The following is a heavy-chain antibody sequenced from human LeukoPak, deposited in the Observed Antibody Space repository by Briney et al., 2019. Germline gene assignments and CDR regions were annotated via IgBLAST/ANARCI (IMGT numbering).Heavy chain of an antibody. D-gene: IGHD1-1*01. J-gene: IGHJ4*02. V-gene: IGHV4-34*01. Sequence: PSETLSLTCAVYTGSFSDFYWTWIRQPPGKGLEWIGGITHRGVTTYNPSLKSRVTMSVDTSMNHFSMQLTSVTAADTAVYYCARGTRNENLRSWRDLYHFDTWGQGTLVTVSS. CDR1: TGSFSDFY. CDR2: ITHRGVT. CDR3: ARGTRNENLRSWRDLYHFDT.